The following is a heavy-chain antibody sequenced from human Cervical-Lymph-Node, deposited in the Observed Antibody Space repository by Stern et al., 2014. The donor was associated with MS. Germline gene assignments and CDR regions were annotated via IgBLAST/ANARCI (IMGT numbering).Heavy chain of an antibody. D-gene: IGHD1-26*01. Sequence: QVQLVQSGGGVVQPGRSLRLSCAASGFTFSSYAMHWVRQAPGKGLEWVAVISYDGSNKYYADSVKGRFTISRDNSKNTLYLQMNSLRAEDTAVYYCARSQPTYLGAGYPVWFDPWGQGTLVTVSS. CDR1: GFTFSSYA. CDR3: ARSQPTYLGAGYPVWFDP. J-gene: IGHJ5*02. CDR2: ISYDGSNK. V-gene: IGHV3-30*04.